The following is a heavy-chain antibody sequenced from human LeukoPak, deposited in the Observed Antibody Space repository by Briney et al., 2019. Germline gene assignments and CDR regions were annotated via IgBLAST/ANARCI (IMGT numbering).Heavy chain of an antibody. CDR2: ISWNSGGI. CDR1: GFTFDDYA. Sequence: GRSLRLSCAASGFTFDDYAMHWVRPAPGKGLEGVSGISWNSGGIGYADSVKGRFTISRDNAKNSLYLQMNSLRAEDTALYYCAKDRMGNYYDSSMRERGAFDIWGQGTMVTVSS. V-gene: IGHV3-9*01. CDR3: AKDRMGNYYDSSMRERGAFDI. J-gene: IGHJ3*02. D-gene: IGHD3-22*01.